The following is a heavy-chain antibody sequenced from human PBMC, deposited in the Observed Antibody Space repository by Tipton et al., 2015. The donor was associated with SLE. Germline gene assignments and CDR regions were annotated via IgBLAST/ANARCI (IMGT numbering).Heavy chain of an antibody. CDR3: ARAPPGNFWSAYYSGSPFDC. D-gene: IGHD3-3*01. J-gene: IGHJ4*02. Sequence: TLSLTCTVSGGSFRSYYWSWIRQPPGKRLEWIGYIYYNGNTDYNPSLKSRVTVSVDRTKNQFSLIVSSVTAADTAVYYCARAPPGNFWSAYYSGSPFDCWGQGTLVTVSP. CDR1: GGSFRSYY. V-gene: IGHV4-59*12. CDR2: IYYNGNT.